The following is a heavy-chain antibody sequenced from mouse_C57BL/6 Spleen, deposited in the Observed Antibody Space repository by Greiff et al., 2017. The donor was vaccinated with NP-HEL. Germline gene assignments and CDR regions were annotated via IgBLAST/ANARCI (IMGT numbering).Heavy chain of an antibody. CDR2: IYPGSGST. CDR1: GYTFTSYW. D-gene: IGHD1-1*01. V-gene: IGHV1-55*01. Sequence: QVQLQQPGAELVKPGASVKMSCKASGYTFTSYWITWVTPRPGQGLEWIGDIYPGSGSTNYTEKFKSKATLTVDTSSSTAYMQLSSLTSEDSAVYDCARYDSPGPQYYGSSSYWYFDVWGTGTTVTVSS. CDR3: ARYDSPGPQYYGSSSYWYFDV. J-gene: IGHJ1*03.